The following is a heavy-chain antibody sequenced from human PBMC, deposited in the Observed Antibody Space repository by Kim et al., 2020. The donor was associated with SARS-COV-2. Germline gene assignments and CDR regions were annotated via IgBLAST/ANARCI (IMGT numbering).Heavy chain of an antibody. CDR1: GFTFDDYA. J-gene: IGHJ4*02. CDR3: AKDMYMIVVGKGFDY. D-gene: IGHD3-22*01. V-gene: IGHV3-43*02. CDR2: ISGDGGST. Sequence: GGSLRLSCAASGFTFDDYAMHWVRQAPGKGLEWVSLISGDGGSTYYADSVKGRFTISRDNSKNSLYLQMNSLRTEDTALYYCAKDMYMIVVGKGFDYWGQGTLVTVSS.